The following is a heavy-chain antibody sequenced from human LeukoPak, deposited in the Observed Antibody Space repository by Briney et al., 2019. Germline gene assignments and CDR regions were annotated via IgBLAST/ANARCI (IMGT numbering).Heavy chain of an antibody. CDR1: GFPFNSYA. CDR3: ARGLSYAVAYGDY. D-gene: IGHD6-19*01. Sequence: GGSLRLSCAASGFPFNSYALHWVRQAPGKGLEWVALISYDGNIIEYADSVKGRFIISRDNSKNTLYLQLNSLRADDTAVYYCARGLSYAVAYGDYWGQGTLVTVSS. J-gene: IGHJ4*02. V-gene: IGHV3-30*04. CDR2: ISYDGNII.